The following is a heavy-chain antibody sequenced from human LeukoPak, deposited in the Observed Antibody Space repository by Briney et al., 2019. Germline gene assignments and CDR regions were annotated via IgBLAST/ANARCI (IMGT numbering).Heavy chain of an antibody. CDR3: VRGKVGVYDAFDI. CDR1: GFTVSINY. Sequence: GGSLRLSCAASGFTVSINYMSWVRQAPGKGLEWVSVIYSGGTTYYADSVKGRFTISRDNSKNTLYLQMNSLRAEDTAVYYCVRGKVGVYDAFDIWGQGTMVTVS. D-gene: IGHD1-26*01. CDR2: IYSGGTT. J-gene: IGHJ3*02. V-gene: IGHV3-66*01.